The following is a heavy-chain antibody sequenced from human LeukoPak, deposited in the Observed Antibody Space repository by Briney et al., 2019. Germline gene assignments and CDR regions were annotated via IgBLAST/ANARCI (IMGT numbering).Heavy chain of an antibody. CDR2: IQYDGSIQ. CDR3: ARLGYCDSGNCFSARPFDR. CDR1: GFMFNTYA. Sequence: PGGSLRLSCAASGFMFNTYAMLCVRQAPGKGLEWVAFIQYDGSIQYYADSVKGRFTISRDNSKDSLYLEVSSLRPEDTAVYYCARLGYCDSGNCFSARPFDRWGQGTPVTVSS. J-gene: IGHJ5*02. V-gene: IGHV3-30*02. D-gene: IGHD2-15*01.